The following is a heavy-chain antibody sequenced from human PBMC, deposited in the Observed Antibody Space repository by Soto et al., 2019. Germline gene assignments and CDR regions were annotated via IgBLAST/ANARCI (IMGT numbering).Heavy chain of an antibody. J-gene: IGHJ6*02. Sequence: EVQLVQAGAEVKKPGESLRISCKGAGYSFTSDWISWVRQMPGKGLEWMGRIDTSDSYTNYSPSFQGHGTISADKSSSTAYLQWSSLKGSETAMYYCARANYASYYYYGMDEWGQGTTVTVS. CDR3: ARANYASYYYYGMDE. CDR1: GYSFTSDW. D-gene: IGHD4-4*01. CDR2: IDTSDSYT. V-gene: IGHV5-10-1*03.